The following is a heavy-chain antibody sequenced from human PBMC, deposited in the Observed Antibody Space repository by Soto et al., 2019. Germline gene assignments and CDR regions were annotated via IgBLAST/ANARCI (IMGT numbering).Heavy chain of an antibody. CDR3: VRDVVVVPAAQNWFDP. CDR1: GGTFSSYT. J-gene: IGHJ5*02. CDR2: IIPILGIA. Sequence: GASVKVSCKASGGTFSSYTISWVRQAPGQGLEWMGRIIPILGIANYAQKFQGRVTITADKSTSTAYMELSSLRSEDTAVYYCVRDVVVVPAAQNWFDPRGQGTVVTGSS. V-gene: IGHV1-69*04. D-gene: IGHD2-2*01.